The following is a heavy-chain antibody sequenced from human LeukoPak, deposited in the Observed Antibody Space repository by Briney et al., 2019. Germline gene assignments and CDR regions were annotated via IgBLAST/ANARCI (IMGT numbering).Heavy chain of an antibody. CDR2: IYYSGST. D-gene: IGHD6-13*01. V-gene: IGHV4-59*08. CDR1: GGSISSYY. J-gene: IGHJ1*01. CDR3: ASAGYSSSPAEYFQH. Sequence: KPSETLSLTCTVSGGSISSYYWSWIRQPPGKGLEWIGYIYYSGSTNYNPSLKSRVTISVDTSKNQFSLKLSSVTAADTAVYYCASAGYSSSPAEYFQHWGQGTLVTVSS.